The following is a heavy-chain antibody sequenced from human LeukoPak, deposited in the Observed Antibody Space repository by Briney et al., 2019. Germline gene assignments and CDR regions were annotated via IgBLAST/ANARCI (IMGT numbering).Heavy chain of an antibody. CDR3: ARAWSIAAAAPGY. CDR1: GYTFTSYD. CDR2: INPNSGGT. J-gene: IGHJ4*02. D-gene: IGHD6-13*01. V-gene: IGHV1-2*02. Sequence: GASVKVSCKASGYTFTSYDINWVRQATGQGLEWMGWINPNSGGTNYAQKFQGRVTMTRDTSISTAYMELSRLRSDDTAVYYCARAWSIAAAAPGYWGQGTLVTVSS.